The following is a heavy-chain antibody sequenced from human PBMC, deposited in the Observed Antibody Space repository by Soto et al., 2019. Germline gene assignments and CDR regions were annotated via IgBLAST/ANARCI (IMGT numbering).Heavy chain of an antibody. Sequence: GESLKISCKGCGYSFTSYWIGWVRQMPGKGLEWMGIIYPGDSDTRYSPSFQGQVTISADKSISTAYLQRSSLKASDTAMYYCARHVVSSSSSEAYAYYYMYTCGQETSVTVSS. V-gene: IGHV5-51*01. CDR1: GYSFTSYW. D-gene: IGHD6-6*01. CDR3: ARHVVSSSSSEAYAYYYMYT. CDR2: IYPGDSDT. J-gene: IGHJ6*03.